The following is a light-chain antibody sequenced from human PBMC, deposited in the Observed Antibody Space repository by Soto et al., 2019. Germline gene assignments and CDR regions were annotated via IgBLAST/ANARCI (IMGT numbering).Light chain of an antibody. CDR1: RSKIGSNS. CDR2: IND. Sequence: QSVLTRPPSVSGTPGQRVIISCSGSRSKIGSNSVNWYQQLPGATPKLLIYINDHRQSSVPARFCGSSSGASVALPTSALPPEDEADDYCASWDDRRHAYVFGTGTKVTGL. V-gene: IGLV1-44*01. J-gene: IGLJ1*01. CDR3: ASWDDRRHAYV.